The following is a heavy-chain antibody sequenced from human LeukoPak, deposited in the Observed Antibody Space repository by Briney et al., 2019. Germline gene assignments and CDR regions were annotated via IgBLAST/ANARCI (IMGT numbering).Heavy chain of an antibody. D-gene: IGHD6-19*01. CDR2: IYHSGST. CDR3: ARLNYNGYSSGWHLDY. CDR1: GGSISSSNW. V-gene: IGHV4-4*02. Sequence: SETLSLTCAVSGGSISSSNWWSWVRQPPGKGLEWIGEIYHSGSTNYNPSLKSRVTISVDKSKNQFSLKLSSVTAADTAVYYCARLNYNGYSSGWHLDYWGQGTLVTVSS. J-gene: IGHJ4*02.